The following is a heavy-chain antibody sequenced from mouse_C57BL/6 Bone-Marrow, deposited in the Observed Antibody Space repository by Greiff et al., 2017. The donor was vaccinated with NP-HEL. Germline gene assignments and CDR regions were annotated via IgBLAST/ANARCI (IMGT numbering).Heavy chain of an antibody. CDR3: ATYDYPFAY. Sequence: VQLQQSGAELVRPGTSVKVSCKASGYAFTNYLIEWVKQRPGQGLEWIGVINPGSGGTNYNEKFKGKATLTADKSSSTAYMQLSSLTSEDSAVYFCATYDYPFAYWGQGTLVTVSA. J-gene: IGHJ3*01. V-gene: IGHV1-54*01. CDR2: INPGSGGT. CDR1: GYAFTNYL. D-gene: IGHD2-4*01.